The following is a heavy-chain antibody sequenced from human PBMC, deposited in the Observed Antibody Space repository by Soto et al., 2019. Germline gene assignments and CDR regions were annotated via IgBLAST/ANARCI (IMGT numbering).Heavy chain of an antibody. CDR2: IIPIFGTA. D-gene: IGHD3-3*01. CDR3: AREGGLRQLGYYGMDV. J-gene: IGHJ6*02. Sequence: QVQLVQSGAEVKKPGSSVKVSCKASGGTFSSYAISWGRQAPGQGLEWMGGIIPIFGTANYAQKFQGQVTITADKSTRTVYMQLRSLRSDDTAVYYCAREGGLRQLGYYGMDVWGQGSTVTASS. CDR1: GGTFSSYA. V-gene: IGHV1-69*06.